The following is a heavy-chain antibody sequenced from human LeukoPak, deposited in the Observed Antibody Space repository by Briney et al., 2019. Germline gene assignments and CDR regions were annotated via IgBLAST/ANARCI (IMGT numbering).Heavy chain of an antibody. Sequence: GGSLRLSCAASGFTFDDYAMHWVRQAPGKGLEWVSGISWNSGSIGYADSVKGRFTISRDNAKNSLYLQMNSLRAEDTALYYCAKGRIGAENAFDIWGQGTMVTVSS. CDR2: ISWNSGSI. V-gene: IGHV3-9*01. CDR1: GFTFDDYA. D-gene: IGHD6-13*01. CDR3: AKGRIGAENAFDI. J-gene: IGHJ3*02.